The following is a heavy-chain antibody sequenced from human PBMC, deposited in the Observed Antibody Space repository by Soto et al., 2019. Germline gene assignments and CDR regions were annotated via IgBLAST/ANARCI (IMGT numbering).Heavy chain of an antibody. Sequence: QVQLQESGPGLVKPSETLSLTCTVSGDSISSSYWNWIRQAPGKGLEWIGYIDDTGSTNYNPSLKSRVTLSVDPSNNQYALKLRSVTAADTAVYYCARGVLEWLLVDSYYYYMDVWGKGTTVTVSS. V-gene: IGHV4-59*01. D-gene: IGHD3-3*01. CDR1: GDSISSSY. J-gene: IGHJ6*03. CDR3: ARGVLEWLLVDSYYYYMDV. CDR2: IDDTGST.